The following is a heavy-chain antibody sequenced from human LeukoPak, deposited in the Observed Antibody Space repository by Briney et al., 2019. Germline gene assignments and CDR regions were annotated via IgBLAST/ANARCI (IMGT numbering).Heavy chain of an antibody. J-gene: IGHJ4*02. V-gene: IGHV4-59*01. CDR3: AREDSIYYDRVLDY. CDR2: IDYSGST. CDR1: GGSLHNYY. D-gene: IGHD3-22*01. Sequence: SETLSLTCTVSGGSLHNYYWSWIRQPPGKGLEWIGYIDYSGSTNYNPSLKSRVTISVDTSQNQFSLKLSSVTAADTAVYYCAREDSIYYDRVLDYWGQGTLVTVSS.